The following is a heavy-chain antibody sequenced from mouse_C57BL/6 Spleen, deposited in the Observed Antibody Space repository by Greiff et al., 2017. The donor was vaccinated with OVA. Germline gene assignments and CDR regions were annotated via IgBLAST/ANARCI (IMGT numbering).Heavy chain of an antibody. CDR2: ISSGSSNI. J-gene: IGHJ3*01. D-gene: IGHD4-1*01. Sequence: EVKLMESGGGLVKPGGSLKLSCAASGFTFSDYGMHWVRQAPEKGLEWVAYISSGSSNIYYADTVKGRFTISRDNTKNTVFLQMTSLRSEDTAMYYCAKPLTGTFAYWGQGTLVTVSA. V-gene: IGHV5-17*01. CDR3: AKPLTGTFAY. CDR1: GFTFSDYG.